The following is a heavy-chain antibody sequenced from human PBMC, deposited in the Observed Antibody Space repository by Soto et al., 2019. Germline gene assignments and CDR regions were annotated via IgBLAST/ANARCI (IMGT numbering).Heavy chain of an antibody. V-gene: IGHV3-21*01. J-gene: IGHJ4*02. CDR3: ARDRPPLPIDY. CDR1: GFTFSSYS. Sequence: GGSLRLSGAACGFTFSSYSINWVRQAPWKGLEWVSSISSSSIYIYYADSVKGRFTISRDNAKNSLYLQMNSLRAEDTAVYYCARDRPPLPIDYWGQRTLVAVSS. CDR2: ISSSSIYI.